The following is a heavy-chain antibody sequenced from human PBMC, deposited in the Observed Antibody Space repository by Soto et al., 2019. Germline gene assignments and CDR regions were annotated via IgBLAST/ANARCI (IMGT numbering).Heavy chain of an antibody. Sequence: SETLSLTCTVSCGSITTGGYYWSWIRQLPGKGLEWIGHRYYSESTYYNPSLKSRVSISLDTSKNQFSLKLSFVTAADTAMYYCARTKCIGGSCYSWSLDYWGQGTPVTVSS. CDR3: ARTKCIGGSCYSWSLDY. CDR2: RYYSEST. CDR1: CGSITTGGYY. J-gene: IGHJ4*02. V-gene: IGHV4-31*03. D-gene: IGHD2-15*01.